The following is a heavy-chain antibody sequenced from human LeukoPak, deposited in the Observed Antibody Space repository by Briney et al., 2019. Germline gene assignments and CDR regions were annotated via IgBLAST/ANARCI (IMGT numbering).Heavy chain of an antibody. Sequence: GRSLRLSCAASGFTFSSYAMHWARQAPGKGLEWVAVISYDGSNKYYADSVKGRFTISRDNSKNTLYLQMNSLRAEDTAVYYCARSGDYDFWVKTTGVLYYFDYWGQGTLVTVSS. J-gene: IGHJ4*02. V-gene: IGHV3-30-3*01. CDR1: GFTFSSYA. D-gene: IGHD3-3*01. CDR3: ARSGDYDFWVKTTGVLYYFDY. CDR2: ISYDGSNK.